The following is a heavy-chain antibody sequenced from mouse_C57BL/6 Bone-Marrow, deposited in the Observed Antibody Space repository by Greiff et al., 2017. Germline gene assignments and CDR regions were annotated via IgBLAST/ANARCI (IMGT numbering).Heavy chain of an antibody. D-gene: IGHD1-1*01. Sequence: QVQLKQPGAELVKPGASVKLSCKASGYTFTSYWMHWVKQRPGQGLEWIGMIHPNSGSTNYNEKFKSKATLTVDKSSSTAYMQLSSLTSGDSAVYYCARSGLRYPAWFAYWGQGTLVTVSA. V-gene: IGHV1-64*01. CDR3: ARSGLRYPAWFAY. CDR1: GYTFTSYW. J-gene: IGHJ3*01. CDR2: IHPNSGST.